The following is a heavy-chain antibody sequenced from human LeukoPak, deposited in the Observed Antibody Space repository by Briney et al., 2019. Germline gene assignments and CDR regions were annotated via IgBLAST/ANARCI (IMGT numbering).Heavy chain of an antibody. Sequence: SETLSLTCTVSGGSISSYYWSWIQQPPGKGLEWIGYIYYSGSTNYNPSLKSRVTISVDTSKNQFSLKLSSVTAADTAVYYCARDRTYYDFWSGSPGNYYYGMDVWGQGTTVTVSS. V-gene: IGHV4-59*01. CDR3: ARDRTYYDFWSGSPGNYYYGMDV. CDR2: IYYSGST. D-gene: IGHD3-3*01. J-gene: IGHJ6*02. CDR1: GGSISSYY.